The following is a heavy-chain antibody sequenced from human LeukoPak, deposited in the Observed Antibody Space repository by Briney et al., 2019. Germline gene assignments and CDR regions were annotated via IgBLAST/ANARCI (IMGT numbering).Heavy chain of an antibody. V-gene: IGHV4-34*01. CDR2: INHSGST. CDR1: RGSFSGYY. D-gene: IGHD6-13*01. Sequence: SETLSLTCAVYRGSFSGYYWSWIRQPPGKGLEWIGEINHSGSTNYNPSLKSRVTISVDTSKNQFSLRLSSVTAADTAVYYCAREGYSSSWYYFDYWGQGTLVTVSS. J-gene: IGHJ4*02. CDR3: AREGYSSSWYYFDY.